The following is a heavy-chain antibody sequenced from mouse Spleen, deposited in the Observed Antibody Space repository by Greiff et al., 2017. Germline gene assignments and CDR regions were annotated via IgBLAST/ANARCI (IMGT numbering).Heavy chain of an antibody. Sequence: EVKLVESGGGLVKPGGSLKLSCAASGFTFSSYGMSWVRQTPEKRLEWVATISGGSSYTYYPDSVKGRFTISRDNAKNNLYLQMSSLRSEDTALYYCARDGYYDAMDYWGQGTSVTVSS. J-gene: IGHJ4*01. V-gene: IGHV5-9-2*01. CDR2: ISGGSSYT. CDR3: ARDGYYDAMDY. CDR1: GFTFSSYG. D-gene: IGHD2-3*01.